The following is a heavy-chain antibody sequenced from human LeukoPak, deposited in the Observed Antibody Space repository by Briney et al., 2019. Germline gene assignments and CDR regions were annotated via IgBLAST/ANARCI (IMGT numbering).Heavy chain of an antibody. CDR1: GGAFSDYT. D-gene: IGHD5-18*01. Sequence: SVKVSCKASGGAFSDYTFNCVRQAPGQGLEWMGKIIPILGIANFAQRFQGRVTITADKSTSTAFMELSSLTSEDTAVYYCARADKYSYGYCDYWGQGTLVTVSS. J-gene: IGHJ4*02. V-gene: IGHV1-69*02. CDR3: ARADKYSYGYCDY. CDR2: IIPILGIA.